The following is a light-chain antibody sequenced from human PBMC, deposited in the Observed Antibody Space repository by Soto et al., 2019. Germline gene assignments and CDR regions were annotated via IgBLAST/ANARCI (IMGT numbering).Light chain of an antibody. J-gene: IGKJ5*01. Sequence: DIQLTQSPSFLSASVGDRVTITCRASQGIRSYLAWYQQKPGKAPKLLIYAASTLQSGVPSRFSGSGSGTEFTLTISSLQPEDFATYYGQHLDSYSTFGQGTRLEIK. CDR1: QGIRSY. CDR3: QHLDSYST. CDR2: AAS. V-gene: IGKV1-9*01.